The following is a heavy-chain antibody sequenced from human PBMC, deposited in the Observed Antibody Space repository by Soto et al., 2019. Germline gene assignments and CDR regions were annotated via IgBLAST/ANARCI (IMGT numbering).Heavy chain of an antibody. CDR1: GFTFSSYW. Sequence: EVQLVESGGGLVQPGGSLRLSCTASGFTFSSYWMSWVRQAPGKGLEWVANIKDDGSEKYYVDSVKGRFTISRDNAKDSLYLQMNSLRAEDTAVYYCARDSVRGYYYSSGYSTALDYWGQGTLVPVSS. CDR2: IKDDGSEK. CDR3: ARDSVRGYYYSSGYSTALDY. J-gene: IGHJ4*02. D-gene: IGHD3-22*01. V-gene: IGHV3-7*01.